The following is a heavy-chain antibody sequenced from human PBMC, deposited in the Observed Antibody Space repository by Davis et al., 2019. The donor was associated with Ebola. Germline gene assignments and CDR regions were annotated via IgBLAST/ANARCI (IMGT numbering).Heavy chain of an antibody. J-gene: IGHJ4*02. V-gene: IGHV3-48*01. CDR1: GFTFSSYS. CDR2: ISSSSSTI. D-gene: IGHD3/OR15-3a*01. CDR3: ARIGTGLFDY. Sequence: GESLKISCAASGFTFSSYSMNWVRQAPGKGLEWVSYISSSSSTIYYADSVKGRFTISRDNAKNSLYLQMNSLRAEDTAVYYCARIGTGLFDYWGQGTLVTVSS.